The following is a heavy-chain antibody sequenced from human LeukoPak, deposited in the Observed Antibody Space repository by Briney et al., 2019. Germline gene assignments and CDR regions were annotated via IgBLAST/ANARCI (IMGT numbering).Heavy chain of an antibody. J-gene: IGHJ3*02. Sequence: PGGSLRLSCAASGFTFSSYSMNWVRQAPGKGLEWVSSISSSSSYIYYADSVKGRFTISGDNAKNSLYLQMNSLRAEDTAVYYCARFLHTLAFDTWGQGTMVTVSS. CDR2: ISSSSSYI. CDR3: ARFLHTLAFDT. D-gene: IGHD3-16*01. V-gene: IGHV3-21*01. CDR1: GFTFSSYS.